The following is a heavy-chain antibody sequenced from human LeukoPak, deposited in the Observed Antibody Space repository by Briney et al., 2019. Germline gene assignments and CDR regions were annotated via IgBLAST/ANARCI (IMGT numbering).Heavy chain of an antibody. J-gene: IGHJ4*02. CDR3: AKSTVTAAPNHFDY. D-gene: IGHD4-17*01. CDR1: GFTFNSYA. V-gene: IGHV3-23*01. CDR2: ISGSGGSK. Sequence: GGSLRLSCAASGFTFNSYAMSWVRQALGKGLEWVSAISGSGGSKYYANSVKGRFTISRDNSKKTLYLQMNSLRAEDTAAYYCAKSTVTAAPNHFDYWGQGTLVTVSS.